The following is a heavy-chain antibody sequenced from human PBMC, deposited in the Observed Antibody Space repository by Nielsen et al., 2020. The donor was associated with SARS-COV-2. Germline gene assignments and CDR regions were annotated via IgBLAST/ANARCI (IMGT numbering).Heavy chain of an antibody. J-gene: IGHJ4*02. CDR2: IWYDGSNK. V-gene: IGHV3-33*03. CDR3: AKVLGDY. Sequence: GESLKISCAASGFTFSSYGMHWVRQAPGKGLEWVAVIWYDGSNKYYADSVKGRFTISRDNAKNSLYLQMNSLRAEDTALYYCAKVLGDYWGQGTLVTVSS. CDR1: GFTFSSYG.